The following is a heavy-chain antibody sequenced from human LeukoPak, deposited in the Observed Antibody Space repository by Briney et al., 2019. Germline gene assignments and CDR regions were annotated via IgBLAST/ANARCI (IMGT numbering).Heavy chain of an antibody. V-gene: IGHV4-34*01. CDR1: GFTFSSYA. CDR2: INHSGST. Sequence: PGGSLRLSCAASGFTFSSYAMSWVRQPPGKGLECIGEINHSGSTNYNPSLKSRVTISLDTSKNQFSLKLTSVTAADTAVYYCARGTSRVYVPYYYYYYMDVWGKGTTVTVSS. D-gene: IGHD2-8*01. CDR3: ARGTSRVYVPYYYYYYMDV. J-gene: IGHJ6*03.